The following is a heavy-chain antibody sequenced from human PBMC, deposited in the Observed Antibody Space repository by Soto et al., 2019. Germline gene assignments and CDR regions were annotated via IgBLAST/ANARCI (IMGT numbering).Heavy chain of an antibody. D-gene: IGHD2-2*01. CDR1: GFTFSSYG. Sequence: GGSLRLSCAASGFTFSSYGMHWVRQAPGNGLEWVAVISYDGSNKYYADSVKGRFTISRDNAKNSLYLQMNSLRDEDTAVYYCTRDPHALDVWGQGTTVTVSS. V-gene: IGHV3-30*03. CDR2: ISYDGSNK. J-gene: IGHJ6*02. CDR3: TRDPHALDV.